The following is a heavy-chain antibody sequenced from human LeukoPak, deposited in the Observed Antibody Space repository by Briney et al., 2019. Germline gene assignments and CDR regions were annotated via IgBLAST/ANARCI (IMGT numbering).Heavy chain of an antibody. Sequence: PSQTLSLTCTVSGDSISSGDYYSSWIRQPAGKGLEWIGRISSSGSTNYNPSLKSRVTISVDTSKNQFSLNLKSVTAADTAMYYCARDGVVTMELDSWGQGTLVTVSS. CDR1: GDSISSGDYY. V-gene: IGHV4-61*02. CDR2: ISSSGST. CDR3: ARDGVVTMELDS. J-gene: IGHJ4*02. D-gene: IGHD3-3*01.